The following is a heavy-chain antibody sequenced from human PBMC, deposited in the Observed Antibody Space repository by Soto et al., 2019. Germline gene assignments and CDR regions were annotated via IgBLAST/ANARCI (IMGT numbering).Heavy chain of an antibody. CDR1: GGSVSSQTHF. J-gene: IGHJ4*02. Sequence: QVQLQESGPKLVRPSETLSLTCSVSGGSVSSQTHFWTWIRQAPGKGLEWIGYVYYSGITNSNPPLNSRVTISADTSNNQISLSLTSVTAADTAVYYCAREDMSGTYYFDSWGQGTLVTVSS. D-gene: IGHD1-26*01. CDR2: VYYSGIT. V-gene: IGHV4-61*01. CDR3: AREDMSGTYYFDS.